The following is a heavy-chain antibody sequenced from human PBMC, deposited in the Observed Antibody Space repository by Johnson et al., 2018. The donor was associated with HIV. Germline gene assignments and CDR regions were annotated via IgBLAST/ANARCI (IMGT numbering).Heavy chain of an antibody. CDR1: GFTFSSYW. D-gene: IGHD3-10*01. V-gene: IGHV3-30*02. J-gene: IGHJ3*02. CDR3: ARDPLLHGSTFDM. CDR2: IRYDGSNK. Sequence: QVQLVESGGGLVQPGGSLRLSCAASGFTFSSYWMHWVRQAPGKGLVWVAFIRYDGSNKYYADSVKGRFTISRDNSKNTLYLQMNSLRAEDTAVYYCARDPLLHGSTFDMWGPGTMVTVSS.